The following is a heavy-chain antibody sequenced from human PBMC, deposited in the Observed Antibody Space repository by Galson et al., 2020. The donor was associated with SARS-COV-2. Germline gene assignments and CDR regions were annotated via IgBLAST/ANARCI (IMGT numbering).Heavy chain of an antibody. CDR2: IRGGGDRV. CDR1: GFTFGSYA. Sequence: GGSLRLSCAASGFTFGSYAMSWVRQAPGKGRQWVSIIRGGGDRVLYADSVKGRFTISRDTSKVYLQMNSLRVEDTAVYYCARGRGGSCTNGCSSGVLDCWGQGTLVAFSS. CDR3: ARGRGGSCTNGCSSGVLDC. D-gene: IGHD2-8*01. V-gene: IGHV3-23*01. J-gene: IGHJ4*02.